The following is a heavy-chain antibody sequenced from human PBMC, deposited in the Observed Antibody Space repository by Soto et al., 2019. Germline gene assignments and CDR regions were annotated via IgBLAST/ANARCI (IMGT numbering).Heavy chain of an antibody. Sequence: GGSLRLSCAASGLTFSSYGMHWVRQAPGKGLEWVAVIWYDGSNKYYADSVKGRFTISRDNSKNTLYLQMNSLRAEDTAVYYCARDGRGITMIFYWGQGTLVTVSS. CDR2: IWYDGSNK. D-gene: IGHD3-22*01. J-gene: IGHJ4*02. CDR3: ARDGRGITMIFY. CDR1: GLTFSSYG. V-gene: IGHV3-33*01.